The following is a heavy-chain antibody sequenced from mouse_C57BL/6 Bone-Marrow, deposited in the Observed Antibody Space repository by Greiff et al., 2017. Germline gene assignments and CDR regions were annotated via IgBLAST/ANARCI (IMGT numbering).Heavy chain of an antibody. CDR1: GYTFTSYG. Sequence: VKLMESGAELARPGASVQLSCKASGYTFTSYGISWVKQRPGQGLEWIGEIYPRSGNTYYNEKVKGKATLTADKSSSTAYMELRSLTSEDSAVYFCARWTYYYGSSYVAWFAYWGQGTLVTVSA. CDR2: IYPRSGNT. J-gene: IGHJ3*01. D-gene: IGHD1-1*01. V-gene: IGHV1-81*01. CDR3: ARWTYYYGSSYVAWFAY.